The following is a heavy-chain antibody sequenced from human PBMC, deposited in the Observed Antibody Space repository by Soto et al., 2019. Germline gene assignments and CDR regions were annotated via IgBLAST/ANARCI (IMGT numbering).Heavy chain of an antibody. V-gene: IGHV2-5*02. CDR3: AHTTGSGGWAIIDY. CDR1: GFSLTTIGVG. CDR2: IYWDDNK. Sequence: QITLKESGPTQGKPTQTLTLTCTVSGFSLTTIGVGVGWIRQPPGKALEWLALIYWDDNKRYSPSLKRRLTITKDTSKNQVVLTMTNMDPVDTATYYCAHTTGSGGWAIIDYWGQGTLVTVSS. D-gene: IGHD6-25*01. J-gene: IGHJ4*02.